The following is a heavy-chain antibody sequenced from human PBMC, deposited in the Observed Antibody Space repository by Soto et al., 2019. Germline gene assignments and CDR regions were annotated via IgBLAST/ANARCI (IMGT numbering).Heavy chain of an antibody. CDR1: GGSVNIGSFY. Sequence: SETLSLTCTVSGGSVNIGSFYWSWIRQPPGKGLEWIGYMYYTGSTNYNPPLKRRVTISPGTSKNQFSLKVSSVTAADTAVYYRARIGASGTWYQADRWGQGTLVTVSS. J-gene: IGHJ4*02. CDR2: MYYTGST. CDR3: ARIGASGTWYQADR. V-gene: IGHV4-61*01. D-gene: IGHD6-13*01.